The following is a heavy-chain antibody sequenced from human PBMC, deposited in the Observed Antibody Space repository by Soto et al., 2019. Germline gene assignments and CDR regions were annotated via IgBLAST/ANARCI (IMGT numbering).Heavy chain of an antibody. CDR1: GFTFTRYS. Sequence: GGSLRLSCAASGFTFTRYSMNWVRQAPGEGLEWVSSISSTTNYIYYADSMKGRFTVSRDNAKNSVYLEMNSLSAEDTAVYYCARESEDLTSNFDYWGQGTLVTVSS. CDR2: ISSTTNYI. J-gene: IGHJ4*02. V-gene: IGHV3-21*01. CDR3: ARESEDLTSNFDY.